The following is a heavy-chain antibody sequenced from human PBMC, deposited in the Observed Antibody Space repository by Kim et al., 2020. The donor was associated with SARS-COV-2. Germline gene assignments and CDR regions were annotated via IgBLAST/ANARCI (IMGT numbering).Heavy chain of an antibody. J-gene: IGHJ6*02. CDR3: ARVGYDYVWGSYQDYYYYYGMDV. CDR1: GFTFSDYY. CDR2: ISSSSSYT. D-gene: IGHD3-16*02. Sequence: GGSLRLSCAASGFTFSDYYMSWIRQAPGKGLEWVSYISSSSSYTNYADSVKGRFTISRDNAKNSLYLQMNSLRAEDTAVYYCARVGYDYVWGSYQDYYYYYGMDVWGQGTTVTVSS. V-gene: IGHV3-11*05.